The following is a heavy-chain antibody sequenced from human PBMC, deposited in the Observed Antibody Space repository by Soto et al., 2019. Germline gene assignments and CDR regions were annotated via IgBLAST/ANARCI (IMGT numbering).Heavy chain of an antibody. D-gene: IGHD5-18*01. CDR2: IYYSGST. Sequence: ETLSLTCTVSGGSISSSSYYWGWIRQPPGKGLEWIGSIYYSGSTYYNPSLKSRVTISVDTSKNQFSLKLSSVTAADTAVYYCARDGYSYAYFDYWGQGTLVTVSS. J-gene: IGHJ4*02. CDR1: GGSISSSSYY. V-gene: IGHV4-39*02. CDR3: ARDGYSYAYFDY.